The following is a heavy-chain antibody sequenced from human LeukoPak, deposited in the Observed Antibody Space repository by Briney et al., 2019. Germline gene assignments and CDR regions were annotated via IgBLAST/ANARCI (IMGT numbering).Heavy chain of an antibody. Sequence: ASVKVSCKASGYTFTGYAISWVRQAPGQGLEWMGWVSAYNGATNYAQNFQDRVTMTTDTPTTTAYMELRSLRSDDTAVYYCARVRSEGYFDLWGRGTLVTVSS. J-gene: IGHJ2*01. CDR1: GYTFTGYA. CDR2: VSAYNGAT. CDR3: ARVRSEGYFDL. V-gene: IGHV1-18*01.